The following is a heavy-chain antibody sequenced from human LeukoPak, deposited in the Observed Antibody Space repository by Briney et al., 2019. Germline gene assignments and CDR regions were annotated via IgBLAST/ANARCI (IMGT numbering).Heavy chain of an antibody. CDR2: IYPRDGST. Sequence: ASVNLSCKASGDSFTSNYIHCVRQAPGQGHEWMGMIYPRDGSTSYAQKFQGRVTVTRDTSTSTVHIELGGLRSEDMAVYYCARDQEAFDYWGEGTLVTVSS. CDR1: GDSFTSNY. J-gene: IGHJ4*02. V-gene: IGHV1-46*01. CDR3: ARDQEAFDY.